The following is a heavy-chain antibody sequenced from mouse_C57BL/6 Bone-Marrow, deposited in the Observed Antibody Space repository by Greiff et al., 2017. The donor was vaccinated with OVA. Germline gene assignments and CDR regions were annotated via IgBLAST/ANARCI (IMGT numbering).Heavy chain of an antibody. CDR1: GFTFSDYY. Sequence: DVHLVESGGGLVQPGGSLKLSCAASGFTFSDYYMYWVRQTPEKRLEWVAYISNGGGSTYYPDTVKGRFTISRDNAKNTLYLQMSRLKSEDTAMYYCARRGYYGSSPWWYFDVWGTGTTVTVSS. CDR3: ARRGYYGSSPWWYFDV. J-gene: IGHJ1*03. CDR2: ISNGGGST. V-gene: IGHV5-12*01. D-gene: IGHD1-1*01.